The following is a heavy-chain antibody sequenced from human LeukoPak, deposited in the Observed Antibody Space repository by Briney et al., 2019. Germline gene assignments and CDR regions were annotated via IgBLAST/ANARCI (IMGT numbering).Heavy chain of an antibody. CDR2: ISGSGGST. Sequence: LTGGSLRLSCAASGFTFSSYAMSWVRQAPGKGLEWVSAISGSGGSTYYADSVKGRFTISRDNSKNTLYLQMNSLRAEDTAVYYCAKSGIVVVPAAIVSHYYMDVWGKGTTVTVSS. D-gene: IGHD2-2*01. J-gene: IGHJ6*03. CDR3: AKSGIVVVPAAIVSHYYMDV. V-gene: IGHV3-23*01. CDR1: GFTFSSYA.